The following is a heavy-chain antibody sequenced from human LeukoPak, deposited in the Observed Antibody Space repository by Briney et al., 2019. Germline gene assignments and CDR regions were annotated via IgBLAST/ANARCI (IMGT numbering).Heavy chain of an antibody. CDR2: IYVTGT. CDR1: GGSIGTYY. D-gene: IGHD3-16*02. V-gene: IGHV4-59*08. Sequence: SETLSLTCTVSGGSIGTYYWSWIRQSPGQGLEWIGYIYVTGTRYNPYLQSRVTISVDRSRNQFFLKMSSVTAADTAVYYCARHIGGGIEDMDVWGKGTKVIVSS. CDR3: ARHIGGGIEDMDV. J-gene: IGHJ6*03.